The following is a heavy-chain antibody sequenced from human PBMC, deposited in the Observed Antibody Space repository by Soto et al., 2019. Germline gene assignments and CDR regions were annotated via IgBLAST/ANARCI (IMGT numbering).Heavy chain of an antibody. Sequence: QVQLQESGPGLVKPSETLSLTCTVSGGSISSYYWSWIRQPPGKGWEWIGYIYYSGSTNYNPSLKSRVTISVDTSKNQFSLKLSSVTAADTAVYYCARVPPYNWNAIAGFGYYGMDVWGQGTTVTVSS. CDR1: GGSISSYY. V-gene: IGHV4-59*01. CDR2: IYYSGST. J-gene: IGHJ6*02. D-gene: IGHD1-20*01. CDR3: ARVPPYNWNAIAGFGYYGMDV.